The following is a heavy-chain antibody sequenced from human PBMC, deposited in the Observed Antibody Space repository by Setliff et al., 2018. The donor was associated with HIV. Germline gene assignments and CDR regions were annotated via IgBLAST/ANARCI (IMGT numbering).Heavy chain of an antibody. CDR1: GGSISSGGYY. J-gene: IGHJ6*03. CDR3: ARGATLLPGYSDRWEYFYMDV. CDR2: IYYSGGT. V-gene: IGHV4-31*03. D-gene: IGHD5-12*01. Sequence: KPSETLSLTCTVSGGSISSGGYYWSWIRQHPGKGLEWIGYIYYSGGTYYNPSLKSRVTISVDTSKNQFSLRLNSVTAADTAVYYCARGATLLPGYSDRWEYFYMDVWGKGTTGTVS.